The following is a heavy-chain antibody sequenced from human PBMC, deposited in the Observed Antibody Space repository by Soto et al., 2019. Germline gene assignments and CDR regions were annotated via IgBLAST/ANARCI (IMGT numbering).Heavy chain of an antibody. CDR2: IIPIFGTA. Sequence: SVKVSCKSSGGTFSSYAISWVRQAPGQGLEWMGGIIPIFGTANYAQKFQGRVTITADESTSTAYMELSSLRSEDTAVYYCASPADIAAADNYYGMDVWGQGTTVTVSS. J-gene: IGHJ6*02. V-gene: IGHV1-69*13. D-gene: IGHD6-13*01. CDR1: GGTFSSYA. CDR3: ASPADIAAADNYYGMDV.